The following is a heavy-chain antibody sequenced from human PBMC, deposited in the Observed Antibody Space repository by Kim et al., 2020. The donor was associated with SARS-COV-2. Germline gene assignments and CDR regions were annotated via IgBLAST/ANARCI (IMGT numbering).Heavy chain of an antibody. D-gene: IGHD2-15*01. CDR2: GNT. V-gene: IGHV3-23*01. Sequence: GNTYNPASGRGRFTISRDNSRNTLYVQMNSLRADDTAVYYCAKGGGGYLDYWGQGTLVTVSS. J-gene: IGHJ4*02. CDR3: AKGGGGYLDY.